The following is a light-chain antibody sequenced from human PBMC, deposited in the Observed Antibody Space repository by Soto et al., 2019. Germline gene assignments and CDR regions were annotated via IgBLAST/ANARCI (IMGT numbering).Light chain of an antibody. J-gene: IGKJ1*01. V-gene: IGKV1-39*01. CDR1: QSISSW. CDR2: GAS. CDR3: QESYSVLWGT. Sequence: IRMTQTPSTLSASVGDRVIITCRASQSISSWLAWYQQKPGKAPKLLIYGASSLQSGVPLRFSGSGSGTDFTLTISSLEPEDFATYYCQESYSVLWGTCGQGTKVDIK.